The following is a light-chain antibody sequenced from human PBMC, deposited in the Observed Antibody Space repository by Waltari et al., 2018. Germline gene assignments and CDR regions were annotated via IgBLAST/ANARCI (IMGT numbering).Light chain of an antibody. V-gene: IGLV2-23*02. CDR1: SSAVGNYNL. CDR2: EVT. CDR3: CSYVGLGIYV. J-gene: IGLJ1*01. Sequence: QSGLTQPASVSGSPGQSITISCTGTSSAVGNYNLVSWYQQYAGKAPKLMVYEVTKRASGVSDRFSGSKSSNTASLTISGLQSEDEADYYCCSYVGLGIYVFGTGTKVTVL.